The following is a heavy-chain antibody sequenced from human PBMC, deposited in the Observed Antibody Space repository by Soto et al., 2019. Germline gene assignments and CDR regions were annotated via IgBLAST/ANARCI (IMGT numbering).Heavy chain of an antibody. CDR1: GFTVSSNY. CDR2: IYSGGNT. CDR3: ARDSSSSSGWGDYYYYGMDV. V-gene: IGHV3-53*01. Sequence: GGSLRLSCAASGFTVSSNYMSWVRQSPGKGLEWVSVIYSGGNTYYADSVKGRFTISRDNSKNTLYPQMNSLRAEDTAVYYCARDSSSSSGWGDYYYYGMDVWGQGTTVTV. J-gene: IGHJ6*02. D-gene: IGHD6-6*01.